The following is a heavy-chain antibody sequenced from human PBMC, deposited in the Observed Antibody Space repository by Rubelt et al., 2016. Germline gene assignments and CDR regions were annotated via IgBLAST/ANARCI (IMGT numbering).Heavy chain of an antibody. CDR3: ARGGGNPGGYYYYGMDV. V-gene: IGHV3-NL1*01. J-gene: IGHJ6*02. CDR2: GGGST. Sequence: GGGSTYYADSVKGRFTISRDNSRNTLYLQMNSLRAEDTAVYYCARGGGNPGGYYYYGMDVWGQGTTVTVSS. D-gene: IGHD4-23*01.